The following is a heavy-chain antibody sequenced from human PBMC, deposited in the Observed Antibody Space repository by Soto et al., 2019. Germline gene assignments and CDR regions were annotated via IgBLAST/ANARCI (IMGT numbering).Heavy chain of an antibody. D-gene: IGHD3-22*01. V-gene: IGHV4-30-4*01. CDR2: IYYSGST. Sequence: SETLSLTCTVSGGSISSGDYYWSWIRQPPGKGLEWIGYIYYSGSTYYNPSLKSRVTISVDTSKNQFSLKLSSVTAADTAAYYCARDLMIVVASQYYYYGMDVWGQGTTVTVSS. CDR3: ARDLMIVVASQYYYYGMDV. CDR1: GGSISSGDYY. J-gene: IGHJ6*02.